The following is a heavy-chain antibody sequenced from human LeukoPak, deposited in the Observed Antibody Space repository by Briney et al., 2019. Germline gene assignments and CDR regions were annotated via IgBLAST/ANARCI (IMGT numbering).Heavy chain of an antibody. Sequence: GGSLRLSCAASGFTFSSYAMSWVRQAPGKGLEWVSVIYSGGSTYYADSVKGRFTISRDNSKNTLYLQMNSLRAEDTAVYYCARAEWLRSPLDYWGQGTLVTVSS. J-gene: IGHJ4*02. CDR2: IYSGGST. V-gene: IGHV3-66*01. D-gene: IGHD5-12*01. CDR1: GFTFSSYA. CDR3: ARAEWLRSPLDY.